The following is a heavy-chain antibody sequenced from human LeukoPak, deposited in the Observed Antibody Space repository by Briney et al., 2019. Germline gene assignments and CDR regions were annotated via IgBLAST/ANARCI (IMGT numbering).Heavy chain of an antibody. Sequence: ASVKVSCKASGYTFTSYDINWVRQATGQGLEWMGWMNPNSGNTGYAQKFQGRVTMTRDTSTSTVYMELSSLRSEDTAVYYCARAARITMVRGVIPNWFDPWGQGTLVTVSS. J-gene: IGHJ5*02. CDR2: MNPNSGNT. CDR3: ARAARITMVRGVIPNWFDP. D-gene: IGHD3-10*01. V-gene: IGHV1-8*01. CDR1: GYTFTSYD.